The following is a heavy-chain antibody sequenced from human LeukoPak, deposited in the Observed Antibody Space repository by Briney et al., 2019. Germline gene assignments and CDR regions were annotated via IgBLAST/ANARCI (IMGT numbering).Heavy chain of an antibody. J-gene: IGHJ5*02. Sequence: GGSLRLSCAASGFTFSSYEFNWVRQAPGKGLEWVSYISSSGTMIYYADSVKGRFAISRDNSKNSLYLQMNNLRAEDTAVYYCAREVASCGGDCLAPWGQGTLVTVSS. V-gene: IGHV3-48*03. CDR2: ISSSGTMI. CDR1: GFTFSSYE. CDR3: AREVASCGGDCLAP. D-gene: IGHD2-21*02.